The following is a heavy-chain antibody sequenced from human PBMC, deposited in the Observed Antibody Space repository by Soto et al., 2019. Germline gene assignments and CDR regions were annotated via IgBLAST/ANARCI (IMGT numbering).Heavy chain of an antibody. Sequence: EVQLVESGGGLVQPGGSLRLSCAASGFTLSGRSMHWVRQAPGKGLVWVSGIDTAGTDSTYADSVKGRFTSSRDNAKNMLYLQMNRLRVEDTAVYYCVRGWFGPDVWGNGTTVTVSS. CDR3: VRGWFGPDV. V-gene: IGHV3-74*01. D-gene: IGHD3-10*01. CDR2: IDTAGTDS. J-gene: IGHJ6*04. CDR1: GFTLSGRS.